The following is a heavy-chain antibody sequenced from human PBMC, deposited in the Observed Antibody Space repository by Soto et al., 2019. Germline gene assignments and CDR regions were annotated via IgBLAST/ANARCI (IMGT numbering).Heavy chain of an antibody. J-gene: IGHJ6*02. V-gene: IGHV1-46*01. CDR1: GYVFTNYF. CDR3: VREVGSNSWSYYYGMDV. Sequence: QVQLVQSGAEVKKPGASVKVSCKASGYVFTNYFMHWVRQAPGQGLEWMGIINPNGGGTSYAQKFEGRVTMTRDSATSTVYMDLSSVRSEDTALYFCVREVGSNSWSYYYGMDVWGQGTSVTVSS. CDR2: INPNGGGT. D-gene: IGHD6-13*01.